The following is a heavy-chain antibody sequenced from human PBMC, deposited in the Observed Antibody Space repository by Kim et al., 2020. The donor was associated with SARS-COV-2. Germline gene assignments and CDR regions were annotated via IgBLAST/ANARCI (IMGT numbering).Heavy chain of an antibody. Sequence: STSYADSVQGRFTISRDNSKNTLYLQMSSLRAEDTAVYYCVKEAGGAFDYWGQGTLVTVSS. J-gene: IGHJ4*02. D-gene: IGHD1-26*01. V-gene: IGHV3-64D*09. CDR3: VKEAGGAFDY. CDR2: ST.